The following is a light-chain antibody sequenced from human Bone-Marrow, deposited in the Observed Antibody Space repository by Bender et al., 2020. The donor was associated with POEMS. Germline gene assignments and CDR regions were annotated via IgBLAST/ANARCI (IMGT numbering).Light chain of an antibody. V-gene: IGLV2-23*02. Sequence: QPALTQPPSVPGSPGQPITISCTGTSNNVGNYNFVSWYQHHPGKAPKFIFYEVIRRPSGAATRFSGTSAGDAASLTISRHHAEEEADYYCCSYAGSASGVFGGGTKLTVL. CDR2: EVI. CDR1: SNNVGNYNF. J-gene: IGLJ3*02. CDR3: CSYAGSASGV.